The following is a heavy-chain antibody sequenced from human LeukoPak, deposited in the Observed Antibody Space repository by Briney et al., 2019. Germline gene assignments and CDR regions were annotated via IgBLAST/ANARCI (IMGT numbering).Heavy chain of an antibody. CDR2: IYISGTT. V-gene: IGHV4-4*07. CDR1: GVSISSYY. Sequence: SETLSLTCSVSGVSISSYYWSWVRQTAGKGLEWIGRIYISGTTNYNPSLNSRVTMSIDTSKDQFSLKLTSVTAADTGVYYCARTGGYDYHIDHWGQGTQVTVSS. D-gene: IGHD5-12*01. J-gene: IGHJ4*02. CDR3: ARTGGYDYHIDH.